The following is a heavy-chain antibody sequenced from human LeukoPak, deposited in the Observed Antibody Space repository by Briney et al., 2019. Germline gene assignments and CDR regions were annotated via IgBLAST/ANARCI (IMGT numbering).Heavy chain of an antibody. CDR1: GGSISSSSYF. Sequence: SETLSLTCTVSGGSISSSSYFWGWIRQPPGKGLEWIGEIYHSGSTNYNPSLKSRVTISVDKSKNQFSLRLSSVTAADTAVYYCASRKTTRGYYFDYWGQGTLVTVSS. CDR2: IYHSGST. D-gene: IGHD4-17*01. J-gene: IGHJ4*02. CDR3: ASRKTTRGYYFDY. V-gene: IGHV4-39*07.